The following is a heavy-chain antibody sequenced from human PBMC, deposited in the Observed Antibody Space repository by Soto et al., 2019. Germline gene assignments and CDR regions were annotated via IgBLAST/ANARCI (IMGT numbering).Heavy chain of an antibody. CDR2: ITSSGTTV. D-gene: IGHD6-13*01. Sequence: EVHLVESGGGLVQPGGSLRLSCAASGFTFSSYSLNWVRQAPGKGLEWVSYITSSGTTVYYADSVRGRFTISRDNAKNSLYLQMNSLRDDDTAVYYWARGSSNWAYYFDLWGQGTLVTVSS. CDR1: GFTFSSYS. J-gene: IGHJ4*02. V-gene: IGHV3-48*02. CDR3: ARGSSNWAYYFDL.